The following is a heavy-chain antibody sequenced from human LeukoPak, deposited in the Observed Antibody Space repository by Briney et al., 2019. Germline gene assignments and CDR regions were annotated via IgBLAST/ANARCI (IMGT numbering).Heavy chain of an antibody. V-gene: IGHV3-21*01. CDR2: ISGGSSYI. D-gene: IGHD6-6*01. CDR1: GFTFSSNS. CDR3: ARGGSSSSCPSNY. J-gene: IGHJ4*02. Sequence: TGGSLRLSCAASGFTFSSNSMTWVRQAPGKGLEWVSSISGGSSYIYYADSVKGRFTISRDNAKNSLYLQMNSLRAEDTAVYYCARGGSSSSCPSNYWGQGTLVTVSS.